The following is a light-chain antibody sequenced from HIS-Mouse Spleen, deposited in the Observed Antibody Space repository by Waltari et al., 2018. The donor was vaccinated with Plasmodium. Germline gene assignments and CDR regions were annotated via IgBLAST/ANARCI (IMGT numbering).Light chain of an antibody. CDR3: YSTDSSGNHRV. Sequence: SYELTPPPSVSVSPGQTCRNPFHGDALPPPSSSFYQQKSGQAPGLVIYEDSKRPSGIPERFSGSSSGTMATLTISGAQVEDEADYYCYSTDSSGNHRVFGGGTKLTVL. CDR1: ALPPPS. CDR2: EDS. J-gene: IGLJ3*02. V-gene: IGLV3-10*01.